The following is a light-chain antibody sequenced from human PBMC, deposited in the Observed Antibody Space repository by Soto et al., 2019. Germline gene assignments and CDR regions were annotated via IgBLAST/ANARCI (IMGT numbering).Light chain of an antibody. CDR3: AVWDDSLSGWV. J-gene: IGLJ3*02. CDR2: TNN. CDR1: SSNIGRDH. Sequence: QSVLTQPPSTSGTPGPRVTLSCSGSSSNIGRDHVYWFQQLPGTAPKLLIYTNNQRPSGVPDRFSGSKSGTSASLAIIGLRSEDEAEYYCAVWDDSLSGWVFGGGTQLTVL. V-gene: IGLV1-47*02.